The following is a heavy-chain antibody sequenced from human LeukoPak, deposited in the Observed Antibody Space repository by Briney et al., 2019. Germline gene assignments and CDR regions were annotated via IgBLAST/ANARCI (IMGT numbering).Heavy chain of an antibody. D-gene: IGHD1-26*01. CDR1: GYTFTSYG. J-gene: IGHJ5*02. Sequence: ASVRVSCKASGYTFTSYGISWVRQAPGQGLEWMGWISAYNGNTNYAQKLQGRVTMTTDTSTSTAYMELRSLRSDDTAVYYCARQWELLYWFDPWGQGTLVTVSS. V-gene: IGHV1-18*01. CDR3: ARQWELLYWFDP. CDR2: ISAYNGNT.